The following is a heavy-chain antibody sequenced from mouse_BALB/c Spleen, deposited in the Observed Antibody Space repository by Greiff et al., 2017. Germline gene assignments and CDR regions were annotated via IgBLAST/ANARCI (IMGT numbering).Heavy chain of an antibody. D-gene: IGHD2-10*02. CDR2: IRLKSNNYAT. J-gene: IGHJ2*01. V-gene: IGHV6-6*02. CDR3: TREYGNYVLFDY. CDR1: GFTFSNYW. Sequence: EVKLVESGGGLVQPGGSMKLSCVASGFTFSNYWMNWVRQSPEKGLEWVAEIRLKSNNYATHYAESVKGRFTISRDDSKSSVYLQMNNLRAEDTGIYYCTREYGNYVLFDYWGQGTTLTVSS.